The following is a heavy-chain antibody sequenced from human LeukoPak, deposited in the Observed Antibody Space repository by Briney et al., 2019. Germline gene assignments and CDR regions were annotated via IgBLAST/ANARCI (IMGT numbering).Heavy chain of an antibody. V-gene: IGHV3-11*01. CDR1: GFTFSDYY. D-gene: IGHD3-10*01. Sequence: GSLRLSCAASGFTFSDYYMSWIRQAPGKGLEWVSFISSSGSTIYYADSVKGRFTISRDNAKNSLYLQMNSLRAEDTAVYYCARVSTAPSSMVRGNWFDPWGQGTLVTVSS. CDR3: ARVSTAPSSMVRGNWFDP. J-gene: IGHJ5*02. CDR2: ISSSGSTI.